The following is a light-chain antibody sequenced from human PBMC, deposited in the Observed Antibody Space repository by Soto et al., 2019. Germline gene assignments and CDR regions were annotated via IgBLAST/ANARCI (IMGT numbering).Light chain of an antibody. J-gene: IGLJ2*01. CDR3: QVWDSSSDHVV. V-gene: IGLV3-21*02. Sequence: SYELTQPPSVSVAPGQTARITWGGNNIGSKSVHWYQQTPGQAPVLHVYDDSDRPSGIPERFSGSNSGNTATLTISRVEAGDEADYYCQVWDSSSDHVVFGGGTKLTVL. CDR2: DDS. CDR1: NIGSKS.